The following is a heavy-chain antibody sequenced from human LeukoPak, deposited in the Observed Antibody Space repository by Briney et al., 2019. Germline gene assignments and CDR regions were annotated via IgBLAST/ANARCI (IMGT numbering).Heavy chain of an antibody. Sequence: PSETLSLTCTVSGYSISSGYYWGWIRQPPGKGLEWIGSIYHSGSTYYNPSLKSRVTISVDTSKNQFSLKLSSVTAADTAVYYCARDLGRGAARQQLPRRWFDPWGQGTLVTVSS. CDR2: IYHSGST. D-gene: IGHD6-13*01. CDR1: GYSISSGYY. V-gene: IGHV4-38-2*02. J-gene: IGHJ5*02. CDR3: ARDLGRGAARQQLPRRWFDP.